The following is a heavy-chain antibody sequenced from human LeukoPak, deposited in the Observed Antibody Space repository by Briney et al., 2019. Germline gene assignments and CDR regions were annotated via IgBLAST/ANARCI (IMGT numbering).Heavy chain of an antibody. CDR1: GSTFTSNW. V-gene: IGHV5-51*01. CDR2: IYAGDSDT. CDR3: ASCGYSGYVVY. J-gene: IGHJ4*02. D-gene: IGHD5-12*01. Sequence: GESLKISCKGSGSTFTSNWIGWVRRMPGKGLEWVGIIYAGDSDTRYSPSFQGQVTISANKSISTAYLQWSSLKASDTAMYYCASCGYSGYVVYWGQGTLVTVSS.